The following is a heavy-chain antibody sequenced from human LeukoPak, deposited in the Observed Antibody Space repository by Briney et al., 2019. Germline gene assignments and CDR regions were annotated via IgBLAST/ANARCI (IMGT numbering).Heavy chain of an antibody. CDR2: IKSKADGGTT. D-gene: IGHD1-14*01. CDR3: TTQGNLNRRMIDWYFDL. V-gene: IGHV3-15*01. J-gene: IGHJ2*01. Sequence: GGSLRLSCAVSGITFNNACMTWVRQAPRKGLEWVGRIKSKADGGTTDYAAPVKGRFSISREDSKTTVHLQMDTLKADDTAVYYCTTQGNLNRRMIDWYFDLWGRGTLVTVSS. CDR1: GITFNNAC.